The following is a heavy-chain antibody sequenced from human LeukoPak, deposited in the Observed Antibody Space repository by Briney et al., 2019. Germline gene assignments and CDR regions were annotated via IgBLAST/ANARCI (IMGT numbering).Heavy chain of an antibody. V-gene: IGHV1-18*01. Sequence: SVKVSCKASGYTFSCSYGISWVRQAPAQGLEWMGWISGYTGNTNYGQKVQGRVTMTTDTSTSTAYMELTSLRSDDTAVYYCARFNDWDGTPDYWGQGTLVTVSS. D-gene: IGHD1-1*01. J-gene: IGHJ4*02. CDR3: ARFNDWDGTPDY. CDR2: ISGYTGNT. CDR1: GYTFSCSYG.